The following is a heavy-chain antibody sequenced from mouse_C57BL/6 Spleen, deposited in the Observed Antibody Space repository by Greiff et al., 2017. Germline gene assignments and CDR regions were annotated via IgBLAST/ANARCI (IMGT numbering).Heavy chain of an antibody. D-gene: IGHD1-1*01. Sequence: QVQLQQPGAELVKPGASVKVSCKASGYTFTSYWMHWVKQRPGQGLEWIGRIHPSASDTNYNQKFKGKATLTVDKSSSTAYMQLSSLTSEDSAVYDWAMEWLSTTAVGYCDVWGTGTTVTVSS. CDR3: AMEWLSTTAVGYCDV. V-gene: IGHV1-74*01. CDR2: IHPSASDT. J-gene: IGHJ1*03. CDR1: GYTFTSYW.